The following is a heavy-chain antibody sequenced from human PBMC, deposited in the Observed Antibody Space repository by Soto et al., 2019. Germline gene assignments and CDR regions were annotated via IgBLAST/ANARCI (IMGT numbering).Heavy chain of an antibody. Sequence: SETLSLTCTVSGGSISSYYWSWIRQPPGKGLEWIGYIYYSGSTNYNPSLKSRVTISVDTSKNQFSLKLSSVTAADTAVYYCARVKIGSIAVAIDPWGQGTLVTVSS. CDR1: GGSISSYY. V-gene: IGHV4-59*01. CDR2: IYYSGST. J-gene: IGHJ5*02. D-gene: IGHD6-19*01. CDR3: ARVKIGSIAVAIDP.